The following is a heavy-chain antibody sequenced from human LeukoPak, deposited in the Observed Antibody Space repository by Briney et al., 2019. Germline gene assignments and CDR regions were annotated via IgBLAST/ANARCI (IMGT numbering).Heavy chain of an antibody. CDR2: IRSKIYGGTT. D-gene: IGHD5-12*01. Sequence: QSGGSLRLSCTASGFTFDNYAMSWFRQAPGKGLEWVGFIRSKIYGGTTEYAAFVKGRFTISRDDSKSMAYLQMTSLKREDTAVYYCVRYSGDADYWGQGTLVTVSS. V-gene: IGHV3-49*03. CDR3: VRYSGDADY. CDR1: GFTFDNYA. J-gene: IGHJ4*02.